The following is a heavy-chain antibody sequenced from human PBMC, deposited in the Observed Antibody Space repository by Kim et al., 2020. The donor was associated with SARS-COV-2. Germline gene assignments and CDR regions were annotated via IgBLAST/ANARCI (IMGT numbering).Heavy chain of an antibody. Sequence: SETLSLTCNVYGGSISNYYWSWIRQPPGKRLDWIGYIYDSGSTNYNPSLKSRVTISVDTSKNQFSLKLSSVTTADTAVYYCARGRRDHSHSSGYYHFDYWGQGTLVSVSS. CDR1: GGSISNYY. D-gene: IGHD3-22*01. J-gene: IGHJ4*02. CDR3: ARGRRDHSHSSGYYHFDY. CDR2: IYDSGST. V-gene: IGHV4-59*13.